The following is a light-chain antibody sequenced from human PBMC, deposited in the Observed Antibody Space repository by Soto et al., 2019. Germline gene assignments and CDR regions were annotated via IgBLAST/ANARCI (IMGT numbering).Light chain of an antibody. J-gene: IGKJ5*01. CDR3: QQYDSSPIT. CDR2: DAS. V-gene: IGKV3-11*01. Sequence: EIVLAPAPAPLSLSPGERATLSCRASQSVSSYLAWYQQTPGRAPRLLIYDASNRATGIPARFSGSGSGTDFTLTISRLEPEDFAVYYWQQYDSSPITFGQGTRLEIK. CDR1: QSVSSY.